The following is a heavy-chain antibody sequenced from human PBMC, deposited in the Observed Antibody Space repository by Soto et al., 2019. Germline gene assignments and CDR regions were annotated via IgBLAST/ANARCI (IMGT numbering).Heavy chain of an antibody. D-gene: IGHD3-22*01. CDR1: GYTLTELS. V-gene: IGHV1-24*01. CDR2: FDPEDGET. Sequence: ASVKVSCKVSGYTLTELSMHWVRQAPGKGLEWMGGFDPEDGETIYAQKFQGRVTMTEDTPGNTAYLELSSLSSEDTAVYYCATPQDYDGCLDSRGQGTLVTVSS. J-gene: IGHJ4*02. CDR3: ATPQDYDGCLDS.